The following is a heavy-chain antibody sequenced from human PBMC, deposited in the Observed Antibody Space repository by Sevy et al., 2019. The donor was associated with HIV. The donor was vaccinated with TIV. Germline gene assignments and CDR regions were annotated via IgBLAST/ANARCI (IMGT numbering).Heavy chain of an antibody. CDR2: IYYSGST. J-gene: IGHJ5*02. CDR3: ARGICSGGSSRNWFDP. CDR1: GGSISSSSYY. Sequence: SETLSLTCTVSGGSISSSSYYWGWIRQPPGKGLEWIVSIYYSGSTYYNPSLKSRVTISVDTSKNQFSLKLSSVTAADTAVYYCARGICSGGSSRNWFDPWGQGTLVTVSS. V-gene: IGHV4-39*01. D-gene: IGHD2-15*01.